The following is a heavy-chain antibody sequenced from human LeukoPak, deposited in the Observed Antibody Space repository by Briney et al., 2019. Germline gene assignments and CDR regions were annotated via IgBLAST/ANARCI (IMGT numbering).Heavy chain of an antibody. CDR2: IIPIFGTA. D-gene: IGHD2-15*01. J-gene: IGHJ6*02. Sequence: SVKVSCTASGGTFSSYAISWVRQAPGQGLEWMGGIIPIFGTANYAQKFQGRVTITADESTSTAYMELSSLRSEDTAVYYCARVLCSGGSCYSNYYYYGMDVWGQGTTVTVSS. CDR1: GGTFSSYA. V-gene: IGHV1-69*13. CDR3: ARVLCSGGSCYSNYYYYGMDV.